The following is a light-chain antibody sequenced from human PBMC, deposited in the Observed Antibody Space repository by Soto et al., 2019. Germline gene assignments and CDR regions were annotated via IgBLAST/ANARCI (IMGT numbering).Light chain of an antibody. CDR1: QDISNY. Sequence: DIQLTQSQSSLSASVGDRVTITCQASQDISNYLNWYQQKPGKAPKLLIYDASNLETGVPSRFSGSGSGTDFTFTISSLQPEDIATYYCQQYDNLPFTFGPGTKVD. CDR3: QQYDNLPFT. J-gene: IGKJ3*01. V-gene: IGKV1-33*01. CDR2: DAS.